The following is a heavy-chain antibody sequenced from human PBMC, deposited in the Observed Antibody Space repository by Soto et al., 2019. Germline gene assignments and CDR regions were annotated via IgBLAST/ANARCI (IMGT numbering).Heavy chain of an antibody. CDR3: ARARRGIAVAGTNLYYYYGMDV. J-gene: IGHJ6*02. D-gene: IGHD6-19*01. V-gene: IGHV4-59*01. CDR2: IYYSGST. Sequence: SETVSLTCTVSGGCISSYYWSWIRQPPGKGLEWIGYIYYSGSTNYNPSLKSRVTISVDTSKNQFSLKLSSVTAADTAVYYCARARRGIAVAGTNLYYYYGMDVWGQGTTVTVSS. CDR1: GGCISSYY.